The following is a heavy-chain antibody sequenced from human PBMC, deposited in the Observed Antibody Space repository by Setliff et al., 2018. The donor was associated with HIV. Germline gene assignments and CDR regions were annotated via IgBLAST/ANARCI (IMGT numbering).Heavy chain of an antibody. CDR2: IYWDDDK. CDR1: GFSLSTSGVG. Sequence: SGPTLVNPTQTPTLTCTFSGFSLSTSGVGVGWIRQPPGKALEWLALIYWDDDKRYSPSLKSRLTITKDTSKNQVVLTVTNMDPVDTATYYCAHHVPIYSLFDPWGQGTLVTVSS. D-gene: IGHD3-9*01. V-gene: IGHV2-5*02. J-gene: IGHJ5*02. CDR3: AHHVPIYSLFDP.